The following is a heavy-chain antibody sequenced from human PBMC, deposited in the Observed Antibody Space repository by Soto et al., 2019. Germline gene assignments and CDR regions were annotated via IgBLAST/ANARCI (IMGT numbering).Heavy chain of an antibody. V-gene: IGHV3-49*03. CDR1: GFTFGDYA. J-gene: IGHJ5*02. CDR2: IRSKAYGGTT. Sequence: GGSLRLSCTASGFTFGDYAMSWFRQAPGKGLEWVGFIRSKAYGGTTEYAASVKGRFTISRDDSKSIAYLQMNSLKTEDTAVYYCNRERDVTQPMYNWFDPWGQGSLVTVSS. CDR3: NRERDVTQPMYNWFDP. D-gene: IGHD2-21*02.